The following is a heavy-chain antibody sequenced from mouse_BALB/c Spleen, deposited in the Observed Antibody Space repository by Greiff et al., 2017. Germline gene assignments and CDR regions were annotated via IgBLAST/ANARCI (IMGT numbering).Heavy chain of an antibody. J-gene: IGHJ4*01. CDR2: IDPANGNT. CDR3: ARDYYGYVRAMDD. Sequence: VQLQQSGAELVKPGASVKLSCTASGFNIKDTYMHWVKQRPEQGLEWIGRIDPANGNTKYDPKFQGKATITADTSSNTAYLQLSSLTSEGTAVYYGARDYYGYVRAMDDWGEGTAVTVSS. V-gene: IGHV14-3*02. CDR1: GFNIKDTY. D-gene: IGHD1-2*01.